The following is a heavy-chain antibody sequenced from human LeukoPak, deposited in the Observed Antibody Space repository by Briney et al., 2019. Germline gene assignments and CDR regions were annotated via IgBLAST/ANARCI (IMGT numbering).Heavy chain of an antibody. D-gene: IGHD6-13*01. CDR2: ISYDGNTK. J-gene: IGHJ6*02. Sequence: PGGSLRLSCAASGFTFSYYGMNWVRQAPGKGLEWVALISYDGNTKYYADSVKGRFTISRDSSNNTLYLQLNSLRAEDTAVYYCAKVPHAYSSSWPPYYYYGMEVWGQGTTVTVSS. CDR3: AKVPHAYSSSWPPYYYYGMEV. CDR1: GFTFSYYG. V-gene: IGHV3-30*18.